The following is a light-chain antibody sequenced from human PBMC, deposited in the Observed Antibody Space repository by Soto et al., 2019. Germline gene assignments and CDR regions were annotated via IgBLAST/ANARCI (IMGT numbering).Light chain of an antibody. V-gene: IGKV1-5*03. Sequence: DIQMTQTPSTRSASGVGRVTMTCRASQSISNSLAWYQQKPGKAPKLLIYRASALQSGVPSRFSGSGSGTEFTLTIDSLQPDDFATFYCQQYSTYPLTFGGGTKVDIK. CDR2: RAS. J-gene: IGKJ4*01. CDR1: QSISNS. CDR3: QQYSTYPLT.